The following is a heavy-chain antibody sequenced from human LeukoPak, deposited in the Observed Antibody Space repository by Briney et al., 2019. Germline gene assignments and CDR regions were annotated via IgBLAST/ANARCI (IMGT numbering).Heavy chain of an antibody. CDR2: ISGTGGTT. V-gene: IGHV3-23*01. D-gene: IGHD6-6*01. CDR1: GFTFSSYS. Sequence: PGGSLRLSCAASGFTFSSYSMNWVRQAPGKGLEWVSGISGTGGTTYYVDSVKGRFTISRDNSKNTLFLQMNSLRADDTAVYYCAKSSPRPGDRWGQGTLVIVSS. J-gene: IGHJ5*02. CDR3: AKSSPRPGDR.